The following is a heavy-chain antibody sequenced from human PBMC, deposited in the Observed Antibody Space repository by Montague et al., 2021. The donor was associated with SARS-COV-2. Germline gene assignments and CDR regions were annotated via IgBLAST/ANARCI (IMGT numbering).Heavy chain of an antibody. Sequence: TLSLTCAVSGGSISSGGYYWSWIRQHPGKGLVWIGYIYYSGSTYYNPSLKSRVTISVDTSKNQFSLKLSSVTAADTAVYYCARGGTSKTIFGVVTHVLEVDVWGKGTTVTVSS. D-gene: IGHD3-3*01. CDR1: GGSISSGGYY. CDR2: IYYSGST. V-gene: IGHV4-31*11. CDR3: ARGGTSKTIFGVVTHVLEVDV. J-gene: IGHJ6*04.